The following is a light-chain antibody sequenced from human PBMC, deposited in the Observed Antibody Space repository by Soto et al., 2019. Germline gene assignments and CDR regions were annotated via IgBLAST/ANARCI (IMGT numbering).Light chain of an antibody. J-gene: IGKJ4*01. CDR2: DAS. Sequence: DIQMTQSPSSLSASVGDRVTITCQASQGISDFLNWYQQKPGKAPKLLIYDASNLETGVPSRFSGGGSWTDFTFTISSLQPEDIATYYCQQYDYLPLTFGGGTRVEIK. V-gene: IGKV1-33*01. CDR3: QQYDYLPLT. CDR1: QGISDF.